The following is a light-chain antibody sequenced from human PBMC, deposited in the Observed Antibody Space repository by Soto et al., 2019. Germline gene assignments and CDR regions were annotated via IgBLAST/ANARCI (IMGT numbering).Light chain of an antibody. Sequence: IVMTQSPATLSVSPGERATLSCRASQNIYSNIAWYQQRPGQAPRLLIYRASTRATGVPARFSGSGSGTEFTLTISSLQSEDFAVYYCQQYGSSPLTFGGGTKVEIK. CDR2: RAS. V-gene: IGKV3-15*01. CDR3: QQYGSSPLT. J-gene: IGKJ4*01. CDR1: QNIYSN.